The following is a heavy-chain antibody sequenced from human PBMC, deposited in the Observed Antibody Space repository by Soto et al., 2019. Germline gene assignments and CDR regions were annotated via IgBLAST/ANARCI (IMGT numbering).Heavy chain of an antibody. CDR2: ISWNSGSI. CDR3: AKDYGDYDGRAFDI. CDR1: GFTFDDYA. Sequence: PGGSLRLSCAASGFTFDDYAMHWVRQAPGKGLGWVSGISWNSGSIGYADSVKGRFTISRDNAKNSLYLQMNSLRAEDTALYYCAKDYGDYDGRAFDIWGQGTMVTVSS. D-gene: IGHD4-17*01. J-gene: IGHJ3*02. V-gene: IGHV3-9*01.